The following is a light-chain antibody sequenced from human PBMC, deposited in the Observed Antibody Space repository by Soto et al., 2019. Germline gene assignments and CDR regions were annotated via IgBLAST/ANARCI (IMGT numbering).Light chain of an antibody. V-gene: IGKV3-20*01. J-gene: IGKJ4*01. Sequence: EIVLTQSPDTLSLSPGERATLSCRASQSVSSALLAWYQQKPGQAPRLLIYRASTRATGIPDRFTGSGSGTDFTLTISRLEPEDLAVYYCQQYESSPLTFGGGTKVEIK. CDR1: QSVSSAL. CDR3: QQYESSPLT. CDR2: RAS.